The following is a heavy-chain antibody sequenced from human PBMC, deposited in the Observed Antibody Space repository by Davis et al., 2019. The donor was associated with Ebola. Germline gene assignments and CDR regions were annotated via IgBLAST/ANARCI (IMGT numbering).Heavy chain of an antibody. CDR3: ARGGESLLHYYYYGMDV. CDR2: INPSGGST. J-gene: IGHJ6*02. CDR1: GYTFTSYY. V-gene: IGHV1-46*01. Sequence: ASVKVSCKASGYTFTSYYMHWVRQAPGQGLEWMGIINPSGGSTSYAQKFQGRVTMTRDTSTSTVYMELRSLRSEDTAVYYCARGGESLLHYYYYGMDVWGQGTTVTVSS.